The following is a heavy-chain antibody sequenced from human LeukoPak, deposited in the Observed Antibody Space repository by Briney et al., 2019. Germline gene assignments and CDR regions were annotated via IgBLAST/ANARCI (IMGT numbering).Heavy chain of an antibody. J-gene: IGHJ4*02. CDR3: ARHGRNPNIAAAGADY. V-gene: IGHV5-51*01. D-gene: IGHD6-13*01. CDR1: GYSFTTYW. CDR2: IYPGDSDT. Sequence: GESLKISCKGSGYSFTTYWIGWVRQMPGKGLEWMGIIYPGDSDTRYSPSFQGQVTISADKSISTAYLQWSSLKASDTAIYFCARHGRNPNIAAAGADYWGQGTLVTVSS.